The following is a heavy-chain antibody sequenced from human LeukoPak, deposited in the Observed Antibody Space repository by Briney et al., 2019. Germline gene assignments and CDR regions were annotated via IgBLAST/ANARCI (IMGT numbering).Heavy chain of an antibody. CDR1: GFTFSDYY. CDR3: ARDTAIREGYSGSFYYYYYMDV. CDR2: ISSSGSTI. J-gene: IGHJ6*03. D-gene: IGHD1-26*01. V-gene: IGHV3-11*01. Sequence: GGSLRLSRAASGFTFSDYYMSWIRQAPGKGLEWVSYISSSGSTIYYADSVKGRFTISRDNAKNSLYLQMNSLRAEDTAVYYCARDTAIREGYSGSFYYYYYMDVWGKGTTVTVSS.